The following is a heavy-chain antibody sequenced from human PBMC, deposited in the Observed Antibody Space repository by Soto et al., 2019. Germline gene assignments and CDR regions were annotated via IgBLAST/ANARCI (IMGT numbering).Heavy chain of an antibody. J-gene: IGHJ4*02. D-gene: IGHD5-12*01. CDR1: GGTFSTYA. V-gene: IGHV1-69*01. CDR2: IIPIFGTS. Sequence: QVQLVQSGAELKKPGSSVKVSCKSSGGTFSTYAITWVRQAPGQGLEWMGGIIPIFGTSNYAQKFQGRVTFTADESITTTYMELSSLKSEDTAVYYCASRPRNGYNIWGQGTLVTVSS. CDR3: ASRPRNGYNI.